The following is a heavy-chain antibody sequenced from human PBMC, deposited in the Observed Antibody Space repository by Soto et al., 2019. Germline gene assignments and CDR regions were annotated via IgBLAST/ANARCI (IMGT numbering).Heavy chain of an antibody. D-gene: IGHD4-17*01. Sequence: SVSFSCNPSGYTFTSYDINLVPQATGQGLEWMGWMNPNSGNTGYAQKFQGRVTMTRNTSISTAYMELSSLRSEDTAVYYCARTLYGDNVDYWGQGTLVTVSS. CDR1: GYTFTSYD. V-gene: IGHV1-8*01. CDR3: ARTLYGDNVDY. CDR2: MNPNSGNT. J-gene: IGHJ4*02.